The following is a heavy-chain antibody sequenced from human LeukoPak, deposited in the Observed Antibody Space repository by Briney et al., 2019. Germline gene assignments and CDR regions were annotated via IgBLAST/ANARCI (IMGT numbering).Heavy chain of an antibody. CDR1: GGSISSYY. CDR2: IYYSGST. Sequence: SETLSLTCTVSGGSISSYYWSWIRQPPGKGLEWIGYIYYSGSTNYNPSLKSRVTISVDTSKNQFSLKLSSVTAADTAVYYCARSTHRITMIVGPFDYWGQGTLVTVSS. J-gene: IGHJ4*02. CDR3: ARSTHRITMIVGPFDY. D-gene: IGHD3-22*01. V-gene: IGHV4-59*01.